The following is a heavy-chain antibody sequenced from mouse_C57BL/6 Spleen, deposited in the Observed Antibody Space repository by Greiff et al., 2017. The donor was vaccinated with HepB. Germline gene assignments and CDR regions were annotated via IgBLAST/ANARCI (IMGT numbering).Heavy chain of an antibody. CDR1: GFTFTDYY. CDR2: IRNKANGYTT. CDR3: ARSLITTVVASFDY. Sequence: EVQVVESGGGLVQPGGSLSLSCAASGFTFTDYYMSWVRQPPGKALEWLGFIRNKANGYTTEYSASVKGRFTISRDNSQSILYLQMNALRAEDSATYYCARSLITTVVASFDYWGQGTTLTVSS. J-gene: IGHJ2*01. D-gene: IGHD1-1*01. V-gene: IGHV7-3*01.